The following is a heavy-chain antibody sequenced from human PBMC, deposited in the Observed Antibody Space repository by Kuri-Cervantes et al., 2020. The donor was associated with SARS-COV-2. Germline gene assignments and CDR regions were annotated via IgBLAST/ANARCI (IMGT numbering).Heavy chain of an antibody. Sequence: GESLKISCSASGFTFSSYGMHWVRQAPGKGLEWVAVISYDGSNKYYADSVKGRFTISRDNSKNTLYLQMNSLRAEDTAVYYCAKDMAAAQRGGGMDVWGQGTTVTVSS. D-gene: IGHD6-13*01. CDR1: GFTFSSYG. CDR3: AKDMAAAQRGGGMDV. CDR2: ISYDGSNK. V-gene: IGHV3-30*18. J-gene: IGHJ6*02.